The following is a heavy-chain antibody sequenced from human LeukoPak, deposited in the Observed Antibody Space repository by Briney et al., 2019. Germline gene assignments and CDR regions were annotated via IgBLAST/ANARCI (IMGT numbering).Heavy chain of an antibody. J-gene: IGHJ3*02. V-gene: IGHV1-69*04. CDR2: IIPILGIA. D-gene: IGHD1-26*01. Sequence: ASVKVSCKASGGTFSSYAISWVRQAPGQGLEWMGRIIPILGIANYAQKFQGRVTITADKSTSTAYMELSSLRSEDTAVHYCASASRIVGAVNDAFDIWGQGTMVTVSS. CDR1: GGTFSSYA. CDR3: ASASRIVGAVNDAFDI.